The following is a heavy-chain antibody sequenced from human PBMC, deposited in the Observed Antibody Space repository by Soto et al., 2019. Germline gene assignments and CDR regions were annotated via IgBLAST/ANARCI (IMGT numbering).Heavy chain of an antibody. Sequence: ASVKVSCKASGYTFTSYYMHWVRQAPGQGLEWMGIINPSGGSTSYAQKFQGRVTMTRGTSTSTVYMELSSLRSEDTAVYYCARDLLNLVAGTGPYYYGMDVWGQGTTVTVSS. CDR2: INPSGGST. D-gene: IGHD6-19*01. V-gene: IGHV1-46*03. J-gene: IGHJ6*02. CDR3: ARDLLNLVAGTGPYYYGMDV. CDR1: GYTFTSYY.